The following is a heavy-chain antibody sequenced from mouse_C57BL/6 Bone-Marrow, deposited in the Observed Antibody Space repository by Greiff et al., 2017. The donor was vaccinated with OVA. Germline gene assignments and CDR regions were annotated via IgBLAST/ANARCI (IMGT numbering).Heavy chain of an antibody. J-gene: IGHJ1*03. CDR3: ARRGGPGYWYFDV. Sequence: VKLQQPGAELVMPGASVKLSCKASGYTFTSYWMHWVKQRPGPGLEWIGEIDPSDSYTNYNQKFKGKSTLTVDKSSSTAYMQLISLTSEDSAVYYCARRGGPGYWYFDVWGTGTTVTVSS. CDR2: IDPSDSYT. V-gene: IGHV1-69*01. CDR1: GYTFTSYW. D-gene: IGHD3-3*01.